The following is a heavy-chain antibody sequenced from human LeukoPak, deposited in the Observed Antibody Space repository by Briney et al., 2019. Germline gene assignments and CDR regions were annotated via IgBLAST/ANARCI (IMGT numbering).Heavy chain of an antibody. CDR1: GGSISSYY. V-gene: IGHV4-4*07. CDR2: IYSSGII. J-gene: IGHJ4*02. Sequence: PSETLSLTCTVSGGSISSYYWSWIRQPAGKAPEWIGRIYSSGIINYNPSLKSRVTMSLDNSKNQLPLKLSYVTAADTAVYCARDTGKSGYPDYWGQGTLVTVSS. CDR3: ARDTGKSGYPDY. D-gene: IGHD3-3*01.